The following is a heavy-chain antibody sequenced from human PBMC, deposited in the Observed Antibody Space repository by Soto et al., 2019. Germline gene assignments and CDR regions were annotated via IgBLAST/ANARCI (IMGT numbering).Heavy chain of an antibody. CDR2: ISAYNGNT. D-gene: IGHD4-4*01. CDR1: GYTFTSYG. J-gene: IGHJ6*02. Sequence: ASVKVSCKASGYTFTSYGISWVRQAPGQGLEWMGWISAYNGNTNYAQKLQGRVTMTTDTSTSTAYMELRSLRSEDTAVYYCARHFYSNYGGYYYYGMDVWGQGTTVTVSS. CDR3: ARHFYSNYGGYYYYGMDV. V-gene: IGHV1-18*01.